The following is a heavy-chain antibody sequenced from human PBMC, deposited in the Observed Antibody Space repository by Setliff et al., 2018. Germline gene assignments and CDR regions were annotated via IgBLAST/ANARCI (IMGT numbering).Heavy chain of an antibody. CDR3: EAAMEEISSYFYMDV. V-gene: IGHV3-23*01. CDR2: ISGSGYST. D-gene: IGHD1-1*01. CDR1: GFTFRSYA. J-gene: IGHJ6*03. Sequence: GASVKVSCAASGFTFRSYAMGWVRQSPGKGLEWVSVISGSGYSTYYADSVKGRFTTSRDNSKNTVFLQMNSLRAEDTAIYYCEAAMEEISSYFYMDVWGKGTTVTVSS.